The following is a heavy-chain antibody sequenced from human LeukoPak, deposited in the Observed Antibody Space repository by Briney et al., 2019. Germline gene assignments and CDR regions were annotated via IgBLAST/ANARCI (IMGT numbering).Heavy chain of an antibody. D-gene: IGHD1-1*01. V-gene: IGHV4-59*08. CDR2: IYYSGGT. Sequence: SETLSLTCTVSGGSISSYYWSWIRQPPGKGLEWIGYIYYSGGTNYNPSLKSRVTISVDTSKDQFSLNLNSVTAADTAVYYCARGGNWNSYYFDYWGQGTLVTISS. CDR3: ARGGNWNSYYFDY. J-gene: IGHJ4*02. CDR1: GGSISSYY.